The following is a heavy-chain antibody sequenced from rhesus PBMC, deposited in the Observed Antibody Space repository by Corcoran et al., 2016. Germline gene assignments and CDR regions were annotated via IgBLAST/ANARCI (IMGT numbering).Heavy chain of an antibody. D-gene: IGHD5-24*01. Sequence: QVQLQESGPGLVKPSETLSLTCAVSGGSISDDYYWSWIRQPPGKGLGWIGYIYGSGGSTDYNPSLKSRVTISTDTSKNQFSLKLSSVTAADTAVYYCARDPQTRRYSGYSNGFDYWGQGVLVTVSS. J-gene: IGHJ4*01. CDR3: ARDPQTRRYSGYSNGFDY. CDR2: IYGSGGST. V-gene: IGHV4-106*01. CDR1: GGSISDDYY.